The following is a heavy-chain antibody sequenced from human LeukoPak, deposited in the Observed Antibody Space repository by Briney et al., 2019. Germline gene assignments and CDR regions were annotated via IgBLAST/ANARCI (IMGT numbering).Heavy chain of an antibody. CDR1: GFIFKNYG. D-gene: IGHD3-22*01. CDR2: IYSDGSKQ. V-gene: IGHV3-33*06. Sequence: PGGSLRLSCAASGFIFKNYGMHWVRQAPGKGLEWVAVIYSDGSKQNYEDSVKGRFTISRDDSKNTVYLQMNSLRAEDTAVYYCAKDVRSGYFDYWGQGTLVTVSS. CDR3: AKDVRSGYFDY. J-gene: IGHJ4*02.